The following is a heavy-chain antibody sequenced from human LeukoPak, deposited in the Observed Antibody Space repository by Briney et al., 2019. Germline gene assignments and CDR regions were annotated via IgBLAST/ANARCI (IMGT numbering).Heavy chain of an antibody. V-gene: IGHV3-74*01. CDR2: ISTDGTTT. CDR1: GFTFSIYW. Sequence: PGGSLSLSCAASGFTFSIYWMHWARQPPGEGLVWVSRISTDGTTTSYAASVKGLSTISRDNAKNTLYLQMSSLRAEDTAVYYWGSYTSIGWRGQGTLVTVSS. CDR3: GSYTSIGW. D-gene: IGHD5-18*01. J-gene: IGHJ4*02.